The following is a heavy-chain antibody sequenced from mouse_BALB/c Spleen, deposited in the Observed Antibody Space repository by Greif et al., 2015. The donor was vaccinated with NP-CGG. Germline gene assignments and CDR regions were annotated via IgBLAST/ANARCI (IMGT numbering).Heavy chain of an antibody. V-gene: IGHV1S41*01. Sequence: DLVKPGASVKLSCKASGYTFTSYWINWIKQRPGQGLEWIGRIAPGSGSTYYNEMFKGKATLTVDTSSSTAYIQLSSLSSEDSAVYFCARSGGSSLDYWGQGTTLTVSS. CDR2: IAPGSGST. D-gene: IGHD1-1*02. J-gene: IGHJ2*01. CDR3: ARSGGSSLDY. CDR1: GYTFTSYW.